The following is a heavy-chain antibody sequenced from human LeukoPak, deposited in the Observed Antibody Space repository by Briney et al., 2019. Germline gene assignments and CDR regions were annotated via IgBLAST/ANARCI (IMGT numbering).Heavy chain of an antibody. J-gene: IGHJ6*02. CDR3: ARELGIAVAGEAGYYNYYGMDV. CDR1: GFTFSSYG. D-gene: IGHD6-19*01. CDR2: ISYDGSIK. V-gene: IGHV3-30*19. Sequence: GGSLRLSCAASGFTFSSYGMHWVRQAPGKGLEWVAVISYDGSIKYYADSVKGRFAISRDNSKNTLYLEMNSLRVEGTAVYYCARELGIAVAGEAGYYNYYGMDVWGQGTTVTVSS.